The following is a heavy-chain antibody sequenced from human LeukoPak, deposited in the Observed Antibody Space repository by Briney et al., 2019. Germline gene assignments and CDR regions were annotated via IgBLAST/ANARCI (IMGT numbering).Heavy chain of an antibody. CDR3: ARVGSDYYGSGTYPPPFDY. Sequence: ASVKVSCKASGYTFTSYGISWVRQAPGQGLEWMGWISAYNGNTNYAQKLQGRVTMTTDTSTSTAYMELRSLRSDDTAVYYCARVGSDYYGSGTYPPPFDYWGQGTLVTVSS. D-gene: IGHD3-10*01. J-gene: IGHJ4*02. CDR2: ISAYNGNT. CDR1: GYTFTSYG. V-gene: IGHV1-18*01.